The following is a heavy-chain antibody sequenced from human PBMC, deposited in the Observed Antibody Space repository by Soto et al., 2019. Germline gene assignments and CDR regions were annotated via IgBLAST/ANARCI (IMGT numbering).Heavy chain of an antibody. CDR1: GFTFSSYP. J-gene: IGHJ4*02. Sequence: SLRLSCAASGFTFSSYPMHWVRQSPGKGLGWVAIIWADGSNEYYRDSVKGRFTISRDNSNNTLYLQMKSLRAEDTAIYYCARHVIAVGEDYFDCWGQGTLVTVSS. CDR3: ARHVIAVGEDYFDC. D-gene: IGHD6-19*01. V-gene: IGHV3-33*01. CDR2: IWADGSNE.